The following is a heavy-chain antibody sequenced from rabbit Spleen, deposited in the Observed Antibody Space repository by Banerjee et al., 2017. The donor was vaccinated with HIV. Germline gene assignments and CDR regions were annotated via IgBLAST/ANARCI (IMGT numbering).Heavy chain of an antibody. J-gene: IGHJ4*01. CDR2: IDPIFGNT. Sequence: QSLEESGGDLVKPGASLTLTCTASGFSFSSGDWMYWVRQAPGKGLEWVGYIDPIFGNTYYANWVNGRFTISSHNAQNTLYLQLSSLTAADTATYFCVRDQAGDADYGPYYLNLWGQGTLVT. V-gene: IGHV1S40*01. CDR3: VRDQAGDADYGPYYLNL. D-gene: IGHD2-1*01. CDR1: GFSFSSGDW.